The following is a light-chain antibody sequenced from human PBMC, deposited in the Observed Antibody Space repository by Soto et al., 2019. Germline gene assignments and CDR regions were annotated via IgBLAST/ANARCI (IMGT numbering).Light chain of an antibody. J-gene: IGKJ1*01. CDR1: QSVSSY. V-gene: IGKV3-11*01. CDR3: QQRSNWPPWT. CDR2: DAS. Sequence: LTPSPATLSLSPGARASLPWRASQSVSSYLAWYQQKPGQAPRLLIYDASNRATGIPARFSGSGSGTDFTLTISSLEPEDFAVYYCQQRSNWPPWTFGQGTKVDIK.